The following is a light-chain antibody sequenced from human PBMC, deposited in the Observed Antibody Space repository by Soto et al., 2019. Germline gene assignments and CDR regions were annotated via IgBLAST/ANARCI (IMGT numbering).Light chain of an antibody. J-gene: IGLJ2*01. CDR2: EVS. CDR3: SSYTSDSVL. V-gene: IGLV2-14*01. Sequence: QSALTQPASVSGSPGQSITISCNGTSSDVGGYNYVSWYQQHPGKAPKLMIYEVSNRPSGISNRFSGSKSGNTASLTISGLQAEDESDYYCSSYTSDSVLFGGGTKLTVL. CDR1: SSDVGGYNY.